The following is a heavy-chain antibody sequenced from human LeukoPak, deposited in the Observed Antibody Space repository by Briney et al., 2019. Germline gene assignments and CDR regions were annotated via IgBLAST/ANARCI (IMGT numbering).Heavy chain of an antibody. J-gene: IGHJ4*02. CDR2: INPSAGST. CDR3: ARGGLQLLAPLDY. CDR1: GYTFTIYY. D-gene: IGHD5-18*01. Sequence: GASVNVSCKASGYTFTIYYMHWVRQPPRQGLELMGIINPSAGSTSYAQKVQGRVTMTRDTSTSTVYMELSSLRSEDTAVYYCARGGLQLLAPLDYWGQGTLVTVSS. V-gene: IGHV1-46*01.